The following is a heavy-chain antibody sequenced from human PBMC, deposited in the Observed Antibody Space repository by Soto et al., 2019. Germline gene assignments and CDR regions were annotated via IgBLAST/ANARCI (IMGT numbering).Heavy chain of an antibody. CDR1: GGTFSSYA. V-gene: IGHV1-69*13. Sequence: SVKVSCKASGGTFSSYAISWVRQAPGQGLEWMGGIIPIFGTANYAQKFQGRVTITADESTSTAYMELSSLRSGDTAVYYCARGGVQGIAAAGTSPPFDYWGQGTLVTVSS. CDR3: ARGGVQGIAAAGTSPPFDY. CDR2: IIPIFGTA. D-gene: IGHD6-13*01. J-gene: IGHJ4*02.